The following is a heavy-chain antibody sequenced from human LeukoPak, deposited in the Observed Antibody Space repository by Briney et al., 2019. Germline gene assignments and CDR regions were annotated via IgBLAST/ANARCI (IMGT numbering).Heavy chain of an antibody. CDR1: GGSISGSSYY. D-gene: IGHD1-1*01. Sequence: SETLSLTCTVSGGSISGSSYYWGWVRQPPGKGLEWIGSIYYSGSTYYNPSLKGRVTISVDTSKNQFSLKLSSVTAADTAVYYCARAPTGTGGWNWFDPWGQGTLVTVSS. V-gene: IGHV4-39*07. CDR2: IYYSGST. J-gene: IGHJ5*02. CDR3: ARAPTGTGGWNWFDP.